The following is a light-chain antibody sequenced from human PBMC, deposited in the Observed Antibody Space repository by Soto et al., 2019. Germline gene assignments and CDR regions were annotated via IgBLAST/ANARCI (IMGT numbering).Light chain of an antibody. Sequence: SVLTQPASLPGSPGQSITISCTGNSSEFGGYNYVSWYQQHPGKAPKLTIYDVSNRPSGVSNRFSGSKSGNTASLTISGLQAEGEADYYCSSYTSSSILYVFGTGTKVTVL. V-gene: IGLV2-14*01. CDR1: SSEFGGYNY. J-gene: IGLJ1*01. CDR2: DVS. CDR3: SSYTSSSILYV.